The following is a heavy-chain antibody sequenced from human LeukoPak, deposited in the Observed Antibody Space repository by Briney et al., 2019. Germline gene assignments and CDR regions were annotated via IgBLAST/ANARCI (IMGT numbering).Heavy chain of an antibody. D-gene: IGHD3-9*01. CDR2: IYYSGST. J-gene: IGHJ6*02. CDR1: GGSISSYY. Sequence: SETLSLTCTVSGGSISSYYWSWIRQPPGKGLEWIGYIYYSGSTNYNPSLKSRVTMSVDTSKNQFSLKLSSVTAADTAVCYCARDGVLRYFDWLPVDYYYGMDVWGQGTTVTVSS. V-gene: IGHV4-59*12. CDR3: ARDGVLRYFDWLPVDYYYGMDV.